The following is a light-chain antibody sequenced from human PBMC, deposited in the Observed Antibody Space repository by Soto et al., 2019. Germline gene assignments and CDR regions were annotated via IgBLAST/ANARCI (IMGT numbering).Light chain of an antibody. V-gene: IGLV2-14*01. CDR1: SSDVGFYDY. CDR2: EVS. J-gene: IGLJ2*01. CDR3: SSYASSSTLV. Sequence: QSALTQPASVSGSPGQSITISCTGTSSDVGFYDYVSLYQQHPGKAPKLMIYEVSYRPSGVSNRFSGSKSGNTASLTISGLQAEDEADYYCSSYASSSTLVFGGRTQLTVL.